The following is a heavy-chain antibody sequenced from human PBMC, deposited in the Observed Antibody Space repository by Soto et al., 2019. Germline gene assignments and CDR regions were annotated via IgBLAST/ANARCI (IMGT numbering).Heavy chain of an antibody. CDR1: GFTFSNSW. J-gene: IGHJ6*02. CDR2: INNDGTNT. V-gene: IGHV3-74*01. Sequence: GGSLRLSCRASGFTFSNSWMHWVRHAPGKGLVWVSRINNDGTNTAYADSVKGRFTISRDNAKNSLYLQMNSLRAEDTAVYYCERDWAAIPPFHYYGMDVWGQGTTVTVSS. D-gene: IGHD5-18*01. CDR3: ERDWAAIPPFHYYGMDV.